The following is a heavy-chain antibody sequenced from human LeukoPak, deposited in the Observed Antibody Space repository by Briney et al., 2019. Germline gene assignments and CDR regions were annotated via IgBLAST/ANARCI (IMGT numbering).Heavy chain of an antibody. V-gene: IGHV4-34*01. CDR1: GGSFSGYY. CDR3: ARKYSSGYNNWFDP. J-gene: IGHJ5*02. Sequence: SETLSLTCAVYGGSFSGYYWSWIRQPPGKGLEWIGEINHSGSTNYNPSLKSRVTISVDTSKNQFSLKLSSVTAADTAVYYCARKYSSGYNNWFDPWGQGTLVTVSS. D-gene: IGHD3-22*01. CDR2: INHSGST.